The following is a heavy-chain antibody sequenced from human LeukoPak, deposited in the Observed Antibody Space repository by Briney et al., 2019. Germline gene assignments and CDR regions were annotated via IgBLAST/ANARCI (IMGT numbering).Heavy chain of an antibody. CDR2: IIPIFGTA. CDR1: GGTFSSYA. CDR3: ARGDILTGSWDFDI. V-gene: IGHV1-69*13. J-gene: IGHJ3*02. Sequence: SVKVSRKASGGTFSSYAISWVRQAPGQGLEWMGGIIPIFGTANYAQKFQGRVTITADESTSTAYMELSSLRSEDTAVYYCARGDILTGSWDFDIWGQGTMVTVSS. D-gene: IGHD3-9*01.